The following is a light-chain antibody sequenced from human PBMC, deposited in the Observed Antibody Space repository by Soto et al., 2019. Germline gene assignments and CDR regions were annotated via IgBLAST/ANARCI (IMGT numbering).Light chain of an antibody. V-gene: IGKV1-39*01. J-gene: IGKJ1*01. CDR2: DAS. CDR1: QNINSY. CDR3: QQTYSTPWT. Sequence: DIQMTQSPSSLPASVGDSVTITCRASQNINSYLNWYQQRPGKAPKLLIHDASILQSGVPSRFSGSGSGTEFALTINSLQPEDIATIYCQQTYSTPWTFGQGTKVDIK.